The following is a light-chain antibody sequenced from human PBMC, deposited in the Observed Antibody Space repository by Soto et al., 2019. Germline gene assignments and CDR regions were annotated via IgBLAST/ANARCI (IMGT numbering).Light chain of an antibody. CDR2: DVS. V-gene: IGLV2-11*01. J-gene: IGLJ2*01. CDR3: CSYAGSYTFE. Sequence: QLVLTQPRSVSGSPGQSVTISCTGTSSDVGGYNYVSWYQQHPGKAPKLMIYDVSKRPSGVPDRFSGSKSGNTASLTISGLQAEDEADYYCCSYAGSYTFEIGGGTKLTVL. CDR1: SSDVGGYNY.